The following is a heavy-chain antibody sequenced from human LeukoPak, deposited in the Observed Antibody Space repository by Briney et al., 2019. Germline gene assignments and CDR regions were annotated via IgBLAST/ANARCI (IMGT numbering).Heavy chain of an antibody. Sequence: PSETLSLTCTVSGGSISSRGYYWGWIRQPPGKGMEWIGSISYSGSTNYNPSLTSRVTISLDTSNNQFSLRLISVTPADTAVYRCARGDLTGSRSGWGHWFDPWGQGTLVTVSS. V-gene: IGHV4-39*07. J-gene: IGHJ5*02. CDR1: GGSISSRGYY. CDR3: ARGDLTGSRSGWGHWFDP. CDR2: ISYSGST. D-gene: IGHD3-3*01.